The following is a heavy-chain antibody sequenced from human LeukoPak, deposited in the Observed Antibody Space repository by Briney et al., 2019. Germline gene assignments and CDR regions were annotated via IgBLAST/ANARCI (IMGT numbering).Heavy chain of an antibody. CDR3: ARHVGNSGSGSYLTYFDY. V-gene: IGHV4-59*08. D-gene: IGHD3-10*01. CDR2: IYYSGST. J-gene: IGHJ4*02. Sequence: SETLSLTCTVSGGSISSYYWSWIRQPPGKGLEWIGHIYYSGSTHYNPSLKSRVTISVDTSKNQLSLKLSSVTAADTAVYYCARHVGNSGSGSYLTYFDYWGQGTPVTVSS. CDR1: GGSISSYY.